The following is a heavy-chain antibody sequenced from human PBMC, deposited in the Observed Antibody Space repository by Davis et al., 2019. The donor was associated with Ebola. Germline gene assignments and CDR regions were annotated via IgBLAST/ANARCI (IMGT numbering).Heavy chain of an antibody. Sequence: PSETLSLTCTVSGVTISRHYWSWIRQPPGKRLEWLGSIYYTGSTNYNSSLYSRVTISVDTSKNQFSLKLNSVTAADTAMYYCSERGSSVWGQGTLVTVSS. J-gene: IGHJ4*02. CDR1: GVTISRHY. CDR2: IYYTGST. D-gene: IGHD3-10*01. V-gene: IGHV4-59*11. CDR3: SERGSSV.